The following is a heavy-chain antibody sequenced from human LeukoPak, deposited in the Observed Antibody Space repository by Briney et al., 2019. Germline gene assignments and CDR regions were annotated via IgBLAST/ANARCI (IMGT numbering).Heavy chain of an antibody. V-gene: IGHV3-30*01. CDR1: GFTFSSYA. CDR3: ARGDYYGSGSSPFDY. Sequence: GGSLRLSSAASGFTFSSYAMHWVRQAPGKGLEWVAVISYDGSNKYYADSVKGRFTISRDNSKNTLYLQMNSLRAEDTAVYYCARGDYYGSGSSPFDYWGQGTLVTVSS. J-gene: IGHJ4*02. CDR2: ISYDGSNK. D-gene: IGHD3-10*01.